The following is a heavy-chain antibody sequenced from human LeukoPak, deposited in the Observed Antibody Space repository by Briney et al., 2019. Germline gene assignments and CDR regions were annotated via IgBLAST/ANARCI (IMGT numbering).Heavy chain of an antibody. D-gene: IGHD3-22*01. CDR2: ISSSSSYI. V-gene: IGHV3-21*01. Sequence: GGSLRLSCAASGFTVSSNYMNWVRQAPGKGLEWVSSISSSSSYIYYADSVKGRFTISRDNAKNSLYLQMNSLRAEDTAVYYCARDSYPYYDSGFFDYWGQGTLVTVSS. CDR1: GFTVSSNY. J-gene: IGHJ4*02. CDR3: ARDSYPYYDSGFFDY.